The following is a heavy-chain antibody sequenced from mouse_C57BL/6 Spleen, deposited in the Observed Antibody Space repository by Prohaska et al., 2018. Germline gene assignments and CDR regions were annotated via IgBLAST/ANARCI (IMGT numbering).Heavy chain of an antibody. V-gene: IGHV1-76*01. Sequence: QVQLKQSGAELVRPGASVKLSCKASGYTFTDYYINWVKQRPGQGLEWIARIYPGSGNTYYNEKFKGKATLTAEKSSSTAYMQLSSLTSEDSAVYFCARYDGYYVGFAYWGQGTLVTVSA. CDR3: ARYDGYYVGFAY. J-gene: IGHJ3*01. CDR1: GYTFTDYY. D-gene: IGHD2-3*01. CDR2: IYPGSGNT.